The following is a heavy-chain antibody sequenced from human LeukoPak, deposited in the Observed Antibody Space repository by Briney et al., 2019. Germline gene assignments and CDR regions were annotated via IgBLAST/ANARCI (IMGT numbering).Heavy chain of an antibody. CDR2: INPSGGCT. CDR3: ARGTTDDY. J-gene: IGHJ4*02. V-gene: IGHV1-46*01. CDR1: GYTFTSYY. D-gene: IGHD1-1*01. Sequence: ASVKVSCRASGYTFTSYYIDWVRQAPGQGLEWMGVINPSGGCTRYAQKFQGRVTMTGDPSTRAVYMELSSLTSVDTAVYYCARGTTDDYWGQGAPVTVSS.